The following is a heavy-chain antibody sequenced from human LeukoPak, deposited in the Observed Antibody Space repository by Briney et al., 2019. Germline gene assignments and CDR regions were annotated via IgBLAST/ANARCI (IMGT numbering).Heavy chain of an antibody. Sequence: ASVKVSCKASGYTFTSYGINWVRQAPGQGLEWMGWISAYNGNTNYAQKLQGRVTMTTDTSTSTAYMELRSLRSDDTAVYYCASLYYDSSGYYSFDYWGQGTLVTVSS. J-gene: IGHJ4*02. V-gene: IGHV1-18*01. D-gene: IGHD3-22*01. CDR2: ISAYNGNT. CDR3: ASLYYDSSGYYSFDY. CDR1: GYTFTSYG.